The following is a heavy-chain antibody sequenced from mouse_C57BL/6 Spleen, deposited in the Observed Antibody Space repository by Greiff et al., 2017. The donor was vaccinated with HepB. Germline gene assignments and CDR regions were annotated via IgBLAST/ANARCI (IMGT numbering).Heavy chain of an antibody. Sequence: QVLLQQPGAELVKPGASVKLSCKASGYTFTSYWMQWVKQRPGQGLEWIGEIDPSDSYTNYNQKFKGKATLTVDTSSSTAYMQLSSLTSEDSAVYYCARSTTVVPLDYWGQGTTLTVSS. CDR2: IDPSDSYT. V-gene: IGHV1-50*01. CDR3: ARSTTVVPLDY. D-gene: IGHD1-1*01. CDR1: GYTFTSYW. J-gene: IGHJ2*01.